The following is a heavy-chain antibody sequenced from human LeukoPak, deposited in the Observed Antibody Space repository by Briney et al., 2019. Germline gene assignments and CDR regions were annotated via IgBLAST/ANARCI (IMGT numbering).Heavy chain of an antibody. CDR2: NSAYNGNT. CDR1: GYTFTSYG. Sequence: ASVKVSCKASGYTFTSYGISWVRQAPGQGLEWMGWNSAYNGNTNYAQKLQGRVTMTTDISTSTAYMELRSLRSDDTAVYYCARGYSSSWYDPPDYWGQGTLVTVSS. J-gene: IGHJ4*02. V-gene: IGHV1-18*01. CDR3: ARGYSSSWYDPPDY. D-gene: IGHD6-13*01.